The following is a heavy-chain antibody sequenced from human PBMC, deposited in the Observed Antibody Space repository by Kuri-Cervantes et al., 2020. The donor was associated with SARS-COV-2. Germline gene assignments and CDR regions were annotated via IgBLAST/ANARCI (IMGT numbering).Heavy chain of an antibody. Sequence: SETLSLTCTVSGGSISSYYWSWIRQHAGKGLEWIGRIYPSGSTNYNPSLKSRVTMSVDTSKNQLSLKLSSVTAADTAVYYCARYDYGDYVDAFDIWGQGTMVTVSS. CDR2: IYPSGST. J-gene: IGHJ3*02. D-gene: IGHD4-17*01. CDR3: ARYDYGDYVDAFDI. V-gene: IGHV4-4*07. CDR1: GGSISSYY.